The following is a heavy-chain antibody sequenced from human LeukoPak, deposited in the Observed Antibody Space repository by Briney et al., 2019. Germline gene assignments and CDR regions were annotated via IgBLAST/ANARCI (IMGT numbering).Heavy chain of an antibody. CDR2: IYSGGST. CDR3: ARQSCSSTSCYTRAYDAFDI. D-gene: IGHD2-2*02. Sequence: GGSLRLSCAASGFTVSSNYMSWVRQAPGKGLEWVSVIYSGGSTYYADSVKGRFTISRDNSRNTLYLQMNSLRAEDTAVYYCARQSCSSTSCYTRAYDAFDIWGQGTMVTVSS. V-gene: IGHV3-53*01. J-gene: IGHJ3*02. CDR1: GFTVSSNY.